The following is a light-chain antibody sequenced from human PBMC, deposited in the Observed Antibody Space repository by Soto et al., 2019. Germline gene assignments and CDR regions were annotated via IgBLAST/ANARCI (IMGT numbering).Light chain of an antibody. Sequence: QFVLTQSASVSWSPGQSITISCTGTSSDVGGSDYVSWYQQHPDKAPKLMTYHVSNRPSGVSNRFSGSKSGNTASLTISGLQAEDEADYYCSSYTTGDILYVFGTGTKVTVL. CDR1: SSDVGGSDY. J-gene: IGLJ1*01. V-gene: IGLV2-14*03. CDR3: SSYTTGDILYV. CDR2: HVS.